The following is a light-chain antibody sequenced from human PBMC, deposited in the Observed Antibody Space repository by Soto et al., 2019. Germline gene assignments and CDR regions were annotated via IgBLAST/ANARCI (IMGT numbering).Light chain of an antibody. CDR2: LAS. J-gene: IGKJ1*01. V-gene: IGKV1-9*01. CDR3: QQLNTYPRT. CDR1: QGIGRY. Sequence: DVQLTQSPSFLSTSVGDRVTITCRARQGIGRYLAWYQQKPGKAPKFLICLASTLQSGVPSRFSGSGSGTEFNLTISSLQPEDFATYYCQQLNTYPRTFGQGTKVEI.